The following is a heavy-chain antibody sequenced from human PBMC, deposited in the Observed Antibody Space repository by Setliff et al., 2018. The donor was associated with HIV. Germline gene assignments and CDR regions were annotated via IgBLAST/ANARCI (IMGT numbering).Heavy chain of an antibody. Sequence: PSETLSRTCTVCGASISDSNSYWGWTRQPPGKRLEWLGSIYSSGSTSYNPSPRSRLTISVDTSKSHVSLRLSSVTAADPGVYYCARHRDPPGTRWIFYYYYMDLWGEGTTVTVSS. CDR1: GASISDSNSY. CDR3: ARHRDPPGTRWIFYYYYMDL. V-gene: IGHV4-39*01. CDR2: IYSSGST. J-gene: IGHJ6*03. D-gene: IGHD5-12*01.